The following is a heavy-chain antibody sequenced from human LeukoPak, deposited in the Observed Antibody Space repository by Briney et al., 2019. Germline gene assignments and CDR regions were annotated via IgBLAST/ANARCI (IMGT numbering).Heavy chain of an antibody. Sequence: GGSLRLSCAASGFTFSSYSMNWVRQAPGKGLEWVSYISSSSSYIYYADSVKGRFTISRDNAKNSLYLQMNSLRAEDTAVYYCARESIAAAAEGAFDIWGQGTMVTVSS. CDR2: ISSSSSYI. D-gene: IGHD6-13*01. CDR1: GFTFSSYS. CDR3: ARESIAAAAEGAFDI. J-gene: IGHJ3*02. V-gene: IGHV3-21*05.